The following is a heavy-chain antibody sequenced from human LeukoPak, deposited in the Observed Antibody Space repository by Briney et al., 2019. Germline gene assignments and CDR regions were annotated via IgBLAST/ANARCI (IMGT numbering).Heavy chain of an antibody. CDR2: IYPGDSDT. D-gene: IGHD3-3*01. V-gene: IGHV5-51*01. CDR3: ARTLYDFRTHHDAFDI. Sequence: GESLKISCKGSGYSFTSYWIGWVRQMPGKGLEWMGIIYPGDSDTRYSPSFQGQVTISADKSISTAYLQWSSLKASDTAMYYCARTLYDFRTHHDAFDIWGQGTMVTVSS. J-gene: IGHJ3*02. CDR1: GYSFTSYW.